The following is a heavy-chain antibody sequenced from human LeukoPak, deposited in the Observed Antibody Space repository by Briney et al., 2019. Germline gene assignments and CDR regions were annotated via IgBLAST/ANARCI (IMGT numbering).Heavy chain of an antibody. J-gene: IGHJ6*03. V-gene: IGHV1-18*01. CDR2: ISAYNGNT. CDR1: GYTFTSYG. D-gene: IGHD3-3*01. Sequence: ASVKVSCKASGYTFTSYGISWVRQAPGQGLEWMGWISAYNGNTNYAQKLQGRVTMTTDTSTSTAYMELRSLRSDDTAVYYCARVAASITIFGVVINYYYMDVWGKGTTVTVSS. CDR3: ARVAASITIFGVVINYYYMDV.